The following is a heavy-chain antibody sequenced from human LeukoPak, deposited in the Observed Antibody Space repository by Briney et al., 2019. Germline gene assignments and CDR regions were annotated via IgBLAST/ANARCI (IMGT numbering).Heavy chain of an antibody. Sequence: GGSLKLSCAASGFSFSSYAMSWVRQAPGKGVEWVSSISGSGDNTDYAESVKGRFAISRDNSKNTLFLQMNSLRAEDTAVFYCAKRSGYTTGWFFDFWGQGTLVTLSS. D-gene: IGHD6-19*01. J-gene: IGHJ4*02. CDR3: AKRSGYTTGWFFDF. V-gene: IGHV3-23*01. CDR2: ISGSGDNT. CDR1: GFSFSSYA.